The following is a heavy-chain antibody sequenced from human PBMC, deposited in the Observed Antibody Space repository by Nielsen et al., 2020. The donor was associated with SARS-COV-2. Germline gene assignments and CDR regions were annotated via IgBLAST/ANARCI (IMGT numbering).Heavy chain of an antibody. D-gene: IGHD6-13*01. Sequence: GESLKISCAASGFTFSSYGMHWVRQAPGKGLEWVAVISYDGSNKYYADSVKGRFTISRDNSKNTLYLQMNSLRAEDTAVYYCARDRGGGRIEQQLVTGLRYNWFDPWGQGTLVTVSS. V-gene: IGHV3-30*03. J-gene: IGHJ5*02. CDR2: ISYDGSNK. CDR3: ARDRGGGRIEQQLVTGLRYNWFDP. CDR1: GFTFSSYG.